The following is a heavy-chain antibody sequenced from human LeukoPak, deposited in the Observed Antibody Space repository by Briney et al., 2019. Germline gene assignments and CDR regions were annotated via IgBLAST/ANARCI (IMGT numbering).Heavy chain of an antibody. D-gene: IGHD3-3*01. Sequence: GGSLRLSCAASGFTLSDYYMSWIRQAPGKGLEWVSYITSSGSTIYYADSVKGRFTISRDNAKNSLYLQMNSLRAEDTAVYYCARITTIFGVLKYYYYMDVWGKGTTVTVSS. CDR3: ARITTIFGVLKYYYYMDV. J-gene: IGHJ6*03. CDR2: ITSSGSTI. V-gene: IGHV3-11*04. CDR1: GFTLSDYY.